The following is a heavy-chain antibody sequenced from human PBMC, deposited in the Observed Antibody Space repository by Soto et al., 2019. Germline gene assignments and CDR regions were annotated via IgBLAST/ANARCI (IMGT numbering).Heavy chain of an antibody. CDR2: ITWDSGRI. D-gene: IGHD3-16*02. J-gene: IGHJ4*02. V-gene: IGHV3-9*01. Sequence: EVELVESGRGLVQPGRSLRLSCAASGFTFDDYAMHWVRQAPGKGLEWVSSITWDSGRIGYADSVKGRFTISRDNSKNSLYLQMNNLRAEDTAFYYCAKDRSGDYIWGSYRYTPPYLDYWGQGTLVTVSS. CDR3: AKDRSGDYIWGSYRYTPPYLDY. CDR1: GFTFDDYA.